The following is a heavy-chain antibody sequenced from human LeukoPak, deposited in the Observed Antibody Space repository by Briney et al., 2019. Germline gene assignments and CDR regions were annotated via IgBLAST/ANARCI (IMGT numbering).Heavy chain of an antibody. CDR1: GYTFSSYG. V-gene: IGHV1-18*01. CDR3: ARDEAYSDSSGAYY. CDR2: ISAYNGNT. D-gene: IGHD3-22*01. Sequence: ASVKVSCEASGYTFSSYGISWVRQAPGQGLGCMGGISAYNGNTNYAQKLQGRVTMTTDTSMSTAYMAPRSLRADYTAVYYCARDEAYSDSSGAYYWGQGTLVTVSS. J-gene: IGHJ4*02.